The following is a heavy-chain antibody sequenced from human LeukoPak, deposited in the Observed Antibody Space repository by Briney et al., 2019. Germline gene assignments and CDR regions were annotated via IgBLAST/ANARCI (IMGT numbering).Heavy chain of an antibody. CDR2: LTNTGGTK. CDR1: GFTFDAYA. D-gene: IGHD3-22*01. CDR3: ARSAYLDSSGYYFDF. J-gene: IGHJ4*02. V-gene: IGHV3-23*01. Sequence: GRSLRLSCTASGFTFDAYAMNWVRQAPGKGLEWVSGLTNTGGTKYYADSVKGRFSISRDNSKITVSLQMNSLSADDTAVYYCARSAYLDSSGYYFDFWGQGTLVTVSS.